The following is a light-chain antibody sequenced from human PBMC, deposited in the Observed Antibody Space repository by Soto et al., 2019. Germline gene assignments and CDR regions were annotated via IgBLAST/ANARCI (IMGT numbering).Light chain of an antibody. CDR3: QQYYSSPWT. CDR2: GAS. CDR1: QSVSSNY. J-gene: IGKJ1*01. Sequence: EIVLTQSPGTLSLSPGERATLSCRASQSVSSNYLAWYQQKPGQAPRLLIYGASSSATGIPDRFSGSGSGTDFTLTISRLEPEDFAVYYCQQYYSSPWTFGQGTKVEIK. V-gene: IGKV3-20*01.